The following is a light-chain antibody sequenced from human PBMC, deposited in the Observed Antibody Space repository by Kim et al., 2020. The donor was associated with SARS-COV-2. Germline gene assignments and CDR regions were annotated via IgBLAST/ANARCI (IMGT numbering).Light chain of an antibody. V-gene: IGLV1-51*01. Sequence: GQNVTISCSGSSSNIGNNYVSWYQQLPGTAPKLLIYDNNKRPSEIPDRFSGSKSGTSATLVITGLQTGDEADYCCGTWDGSLSAWVFGGGTQLTVL. CDR3: GTWDGSLSAWV. J-gene: IGLJ3*02. CDR1: SSNIGNNY. CDR2: DNN.